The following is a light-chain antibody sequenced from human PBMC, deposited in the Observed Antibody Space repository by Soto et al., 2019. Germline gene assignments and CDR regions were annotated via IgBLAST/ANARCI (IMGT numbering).Light chain of an antibody. V-gene: IGKV1-8*01. CDR2: AAS. Sequence: AIRMTQSPSSLSASTVDRVTITFRASQGISSYLAWYQQKPGKAPKLLIYAASSLQSGVPSRFSGSGSGTDFTLTISSLQPEDFATYYCQQSYSTPITFGQGTRLEIK. J-gene: IGKJ5*01. CDR1: QGISSY. CDR3: QQSYSTPIT.